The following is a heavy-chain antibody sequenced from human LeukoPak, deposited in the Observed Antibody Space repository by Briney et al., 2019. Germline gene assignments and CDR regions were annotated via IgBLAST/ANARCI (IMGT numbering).Heavy chain of an antibody. CDR2: IHYSGST. D-gene: IGHD6-13*01. V-gene: IGHV4-39*01. J-gene: IGHJ4*02. CDR1: GGSISSSSYY. Sequence: KPSETLSLTCTVSGGSISSSSYYWGWIRQPPGKGLEWIGSIHYSGSTYYNPSLKGRVTISVDTSKNQFSLKLSSVTAADTAVYYCARHLTLPATRYSSSWSPFDYWGQGTLVTVSS. CDR3: ARHLTLPATRYSSSWSPFDY.